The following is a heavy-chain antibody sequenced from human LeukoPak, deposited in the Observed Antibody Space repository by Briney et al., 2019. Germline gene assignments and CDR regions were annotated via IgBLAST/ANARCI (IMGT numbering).Heavy chain of an antibody. V-gene: IGHV4-30-2*01. CDR2: IYHSGST. CDR1: GGSISSGGYY. D-gene: IGHD3-9*01. Sequence: SQTLSLTCTVSGGSISSGGYYWSWIRQPPGKGLEWIGYIYHSGSTYYNPSLKSRVTISVDRSKNQFSLNLTSVTAADTAMYYCARVAERTWLPYDAAFDIWGQGTMVTVSS. CDR3: ARVAERTWLPYDAAFDI. J-gene: IGHJ3*02.